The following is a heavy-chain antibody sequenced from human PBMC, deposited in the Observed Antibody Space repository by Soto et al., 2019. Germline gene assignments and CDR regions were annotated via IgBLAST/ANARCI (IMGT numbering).Heavy chain of an antibody. CDR2: ISAYNGDT. J-gene: IGHJ6*03. D-gene: IGHD3-9*01. CDR3: ARDLMRVRAGNYYYIAV. Sequence: ASVKVSCKASGYTFTSYGITWVRQGPGQGLEWLGWISAYNGDTVYTQSVQGRVTMTTDTSTSTAYMELRSLTSDDTAVYYCARDLMRVRAGNYYYIAVSGRG. CDR1: GYTFTSYG. V-gene: IGHV1-18*04.